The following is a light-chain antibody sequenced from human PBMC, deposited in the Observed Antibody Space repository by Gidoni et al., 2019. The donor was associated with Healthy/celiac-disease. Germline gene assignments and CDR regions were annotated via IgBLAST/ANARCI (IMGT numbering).Light chain of an antibody. CDR1: QSVSSN. CDR2: GAS. J-gene: IGKJ2*01. CDR3: QQYNNWPET. V-gene: IGKV3-15*01. Sequence: EIVMTQSPATLSVSPGERATLSSRASQSVSSNLAWYQQKPGQAPRLLIYGASTRATGIPARFSGSGSGTEFTLTISSLQSEDFAVYYCQQYNNWPETFXQXTKLEIK.